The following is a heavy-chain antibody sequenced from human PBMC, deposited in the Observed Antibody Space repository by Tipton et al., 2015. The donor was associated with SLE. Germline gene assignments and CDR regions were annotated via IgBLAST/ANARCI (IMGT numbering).Heavy chain of an antibody. CDR1: GFTFSSYA. D-gene: IGHD6-6*01. CDR2: ITIGGSTL. J-gene: IGHJ3*02. V-gene: IGHV3-48*03. Sequence: SLRLSCAASGFTFSSYAMNWVRQAPGKGLEWVSYITIGGSTLYYADSVRGRFTISRDNAKNSLYLQMNSLRAEDTAAYYCARAARGSNSSAFHIWGQRTMLTASS. CDR3: ARAARGSNSSAFHI.